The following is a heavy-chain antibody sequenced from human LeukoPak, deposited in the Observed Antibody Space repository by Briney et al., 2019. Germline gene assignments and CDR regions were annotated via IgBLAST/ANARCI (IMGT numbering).Heavy chain of an antibody. CDR3: ARGSVAAAPYFQH. Sequence: SETLSLTCAVYGGSFSGDYWSWIRQSPGKGLEWIGKINHSGSTNYNPSLKSRVTISVDTSKNQLSLKVSSVTAADTAVYYCARGSVAAAPYFQHWGQGTLVTVSS. CDR1: GGSFSGDY. D-gene: IGHD6-13*01. J-gene: IGHJ1*01. CDR2: INHSGST. V-gene: IGHV4-34*01.